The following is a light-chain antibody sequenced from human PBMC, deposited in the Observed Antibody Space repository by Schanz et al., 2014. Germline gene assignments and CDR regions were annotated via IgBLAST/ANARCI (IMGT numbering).Light chain of an antibody. J-gene: IGKJ2*01. V-gene: IGKV3-20*01. CDR3: HQYGSSPYT. CDR1: QTVSSSY. CDR2: GAS. Sequence: EIVLTQSPGTLSLSPGDRASLSCRASQTVSSSYLAWYQQKPGQAPRLLIYGASSRATGIPDRFSGSGSGTDFTLTISRLEPEDLAVYYCHQYGSSPYTFGQGTKLEIK.